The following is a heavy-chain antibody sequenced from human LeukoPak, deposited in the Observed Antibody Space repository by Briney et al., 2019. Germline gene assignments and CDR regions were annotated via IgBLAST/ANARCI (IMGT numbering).Heavy chain of an antibody. CDR1: GGTFSSYA. V-gene: IGHV1-69*13. CDR3: ARALGPVKYYDFWSGLSWFDP. CDR2: IIPIFGTA. Sequence: ASVKVSCAASGGTFSSYAISWVRQAPGQGRLCMGRIIPIFGTANYAQKFQGRVTITADESTSTAYMELSSLRSEDTAVYYCARALGPVKYYDFWSGLSWFDPWGQGTLVTVSS. J-gene: IGHJ5*02. D-gene: IGHD3-3*01.